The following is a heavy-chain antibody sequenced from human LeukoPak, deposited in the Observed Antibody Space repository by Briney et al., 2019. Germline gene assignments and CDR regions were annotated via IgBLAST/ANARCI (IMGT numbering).Heavy chain of an antibody. CDR3: AKADEMNMDY. CDR2: IWYDGSIK. J-gene: IGHJ4*02. CDR1: GCTFSRYG. Sequence: SGGSLRLSCAASGCTFSRYGMHWVRQAPGKGLEWVAVIWYDGSIKYYADSVMGRFTISEDNSRNMLYLQMNSLRAEDTAVYYCAKADEMNMDYWGQGTLVTVSS. V-gene: IGHV3-33*06. D-gene: IGHD2/OR15-2a*01.